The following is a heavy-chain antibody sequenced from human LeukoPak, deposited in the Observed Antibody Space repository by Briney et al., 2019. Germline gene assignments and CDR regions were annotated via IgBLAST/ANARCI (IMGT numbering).Heavy chain of an antibody. D-gene: IGHD3-22*01. J-gene: IGHJ4*02. Sequence: PGASLRLSCAASGFTFSSYAMSWVRQAPGKGLEWVSAISGSGGSTYYADSVKGRFTISRDNSKNTLYLQMNSLRAEDTAVYYCAKVLTVYYYDSSGYWDYWGQGTLVTVSS. CDR1: GFTFSSYA. CDR3: AKVLTVYYYDSSGYWDY. CDR2: ISGSGGST. V-gene: IGHV3-23*01.